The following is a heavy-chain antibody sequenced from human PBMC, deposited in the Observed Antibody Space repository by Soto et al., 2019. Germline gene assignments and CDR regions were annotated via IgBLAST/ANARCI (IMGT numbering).Heavy chain of an antibody. V-gene: IGHV1-2*02. CDR2: INPNSGGT. J-gene: IGHJ4*02. CDR3: ASLKSTATGPFDY. Sequence: GASVKVSCKASGYTFTGYYMHWVGQAPGQGLEWMGWINPNSGGTNYAQKFQGRVTMTRDTSISTAYMELSRLRSDDTAVYYCASLKSTATGPFDYWGQGTLVTVSS. CDR1: GYTFTGYY. D-gene: IGHD5-18*01.